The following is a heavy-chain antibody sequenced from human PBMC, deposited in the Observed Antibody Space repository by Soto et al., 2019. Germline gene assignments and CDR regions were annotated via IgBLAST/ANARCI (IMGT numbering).Heavy chain of an antibody. CDR2: TNQDGSGK. CDR3: ARDGYNYVMDV. V-gene: IGHV3-7*04. J-gene: IGHJ6*02. Sequence: PGGSLRLSCAASGFTFSDYWMSWVRQTPGKGLEWVANTNQDGSGKYYMDSLKGRFSISRDNVKNSLYLQINSLRVEDTAVYYCARDGYNYVMDVWGQGTTVTVSS. CDR1: GFTFSDYW.